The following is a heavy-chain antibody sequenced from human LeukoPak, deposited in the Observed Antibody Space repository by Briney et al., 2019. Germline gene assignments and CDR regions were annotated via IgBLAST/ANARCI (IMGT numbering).Heavy chain of an antibody. CDR3: ARDSSGWYSLMSIDY. D-gene: IGHD6-19*01. J-gene: IGHJ4*02. CDR2: ITPIFGTA. Sequence: ASVKVSCKASGGTFSSYAISWVRQAPGQGLEWMGGITPIFGTANYAQKFQGRVTITADESTSTAYMELSSLRSEDTAVYYCARDSSGWYSLMSIDYWGQGTLVTVSS. V-gene: IGHV1-69*13. CDR1: GGTFSSYA.